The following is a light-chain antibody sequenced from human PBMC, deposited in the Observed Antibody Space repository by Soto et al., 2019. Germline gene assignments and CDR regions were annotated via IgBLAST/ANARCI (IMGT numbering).Light chain of an antibody. V-gene: IGLV1-51*02. Sequence: QSVLTQPPSVSAAPGQKVTISCSGSSSNIGNNYVSWYQQLPRTAPKLLIYENNKRPSGIPDRFSGSKSGTSATLGITGLQTGDDADYFCGTWDTSLRSWVFGGGTKLTV. J-gene: IGLJ3*02. CDR3: GTWDTSLRSWV. CDR1: SSNIGNNY. CDR2: ENN.